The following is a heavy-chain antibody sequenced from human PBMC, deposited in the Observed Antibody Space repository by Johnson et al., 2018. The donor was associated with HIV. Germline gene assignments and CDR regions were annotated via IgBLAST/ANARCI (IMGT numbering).Heavy chain of an antibody. CDR1: GFTFDDYA. CDR2: INWNSGSI. V-gene: IGHV3-9*01. J-gene: IGHJ3*02. D-gene: IGHD5-12*01. Sequence: VQLVESGGGLVQPGRSLRLSCAASGFTFDDYALNWVRQAPGKGLEWVSGINWNSGSIAYADSVKGRFTISRDNSKNTLYLQMNSLRVEDTAVYYCAKCRGLGARGAFDIWGQGTMVTVSS. CDR3: AKCRGLGARGAFDI.